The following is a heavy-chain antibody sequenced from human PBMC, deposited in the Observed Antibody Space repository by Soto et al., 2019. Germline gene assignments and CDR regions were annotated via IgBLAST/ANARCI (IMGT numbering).Heavy chain of an antibody. CDR3: ARTARVYDH. CDR2: ISGTGSDI. CDR1: GFTFTDYY. J-gene: IGHJ5*02. V-gene: IGHV3-11*01. Sequence: PGGSLRLSCAASGFTFTDYYMSWIRQAPGKGLECLSYISGTGSDIAYADSVRGRFTVSRDNARNSLYLQMDSLRADDTALYYCARTARVYDHWGQGALVTVSS. D-gene: IGHD6-6*01.